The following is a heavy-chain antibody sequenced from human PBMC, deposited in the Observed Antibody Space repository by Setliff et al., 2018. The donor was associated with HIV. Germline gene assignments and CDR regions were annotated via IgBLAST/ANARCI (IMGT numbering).Heavy chain of an antibody. J-gene: IGHJ4*02. CDR3: AREADGIDF. D-gene: IGHD2-15*01. V-gene: IGHV4-39*02. CDR1: GASISSSTYY. CDR2: VHYTGNT. Sequence: SETLSLTCTVSGASISSSTYYWGWIRQPPGKGLEWIGTVHYTGNTYHNPSLKSRVTISVEVSKNQISLKLTAVTAADSAVYYCAREADGIDFWGQGTLVTVSS.